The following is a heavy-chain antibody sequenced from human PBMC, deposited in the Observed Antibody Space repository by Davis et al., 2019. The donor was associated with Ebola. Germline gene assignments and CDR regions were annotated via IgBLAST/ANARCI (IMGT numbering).Heavy chain of an antibody. CDR3: AREDKWELWEY. V-gene: IGHV1-69*05. J-gene: IGHJ4*02. CDR2: IIPIFGTA. Sequence: SVTVSCKASGGTFSSYAISWVRQAPGQGLEWMGGIIPIFGTANYAQKFQGRVTMTTDTSTSTAYMELRSLRSDDTAVYYCAREDKWELWEYWGQGTLVTVSS. D-gene: IGHD1-26*01. CDR1: GGTFSSYA.